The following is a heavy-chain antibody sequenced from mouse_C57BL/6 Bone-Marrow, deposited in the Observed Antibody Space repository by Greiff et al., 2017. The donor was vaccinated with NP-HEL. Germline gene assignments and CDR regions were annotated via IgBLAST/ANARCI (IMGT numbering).Heavy chain of an antibody. V-gene: IGHV2-6*01. CDR3: AWTAQALGAY. CDR2: IWGVGST. Sequence: VQGVESGPGLVAPSQRLSITCTVSGFSLTSYGVDWVRQSPGKGLEWLGVIWGVGSTNYNSALKSRLSISKDNSKSQVFLKMNSLQTDDTAMYYCAWTAQALGAYWGQGTLVTVSA. CDR1: GFSLTSYG. D-gene: IGHD3-2*02. J-gene: IGHJ3*01.